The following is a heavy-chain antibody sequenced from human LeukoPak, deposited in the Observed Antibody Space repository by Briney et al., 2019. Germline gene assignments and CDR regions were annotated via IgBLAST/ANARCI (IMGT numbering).Heavy chain of an antibody. J-gene: IGHJ4*02. V-gene: IGHV4-30-4*08. CDR1: GGSISSGDYY. Sequence: SETLSLTCTVSGGSISSGDYYWSWIRQPPGKGLEWIGYIYYSGSTYYNPSLKSRVTISVDTSKNQFSLKLSSVTAAGTAVYYCASLTGYCSSTSCYDFDYWGQGTLVTVSS. CDR3: ASLTGYCSSTSCYDFDY. CDR2: IYYSGST. D-gene: IGHD2-2*01.